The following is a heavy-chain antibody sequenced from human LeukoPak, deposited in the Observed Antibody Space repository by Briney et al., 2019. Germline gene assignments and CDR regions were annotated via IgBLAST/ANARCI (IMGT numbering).Heavy chain of an antibody. CDR3: ARVTMDRGGIFVDY. J-gene: IGHJ4*02. Sequence: PSETLSLTCTVSGGSISSYYWSWLRQPPGKALEWIGYIYYTGTTNYNPSLKSRVTISVDTSKNQFSLKLSSVTAADTAVYYCARVTMDRGGIFVDYWGQGTLVTVSS. D-gene: IGHD3-10*01. V-gene: IGHV4-59*01. CDR1: GGSISSYY. CDR2: IYYTGTT.